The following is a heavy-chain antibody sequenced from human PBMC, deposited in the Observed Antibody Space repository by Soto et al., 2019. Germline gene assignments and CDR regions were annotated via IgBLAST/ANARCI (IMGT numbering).Heavy chain of an antibody. CDR1: GFTFSNHA. CDR3: ARGIQLWLRLFDY. J-gene: IGHJ4*02. D-gene: IGHD5-18*01. Sequence: VQLLVSGGGLVQPGGSLRLSCSTSGFTFSNHAFHWVRQAPGKGLEWVAVISYDGVNQYYADSVKGRFTISRDNSKSTLYLQMSSLRPEDTAVYYCARGIQLWLRLFDYWGQGTLVTVSS. V-gene: IGHV3-30-3*01. CDR2: ISYDGVNQ.